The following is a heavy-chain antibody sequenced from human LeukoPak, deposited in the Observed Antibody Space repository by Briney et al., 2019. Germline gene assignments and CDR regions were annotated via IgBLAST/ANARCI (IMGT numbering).Heavy chain of an antibody. CDR2: IKQDGSEK. CDR3: ASKWEAGY. Sequence: GGSLRLSCAASGFTLSSYWMSWVRQAPGKGLEWVANIKQDGSEKYYVDSVKGRFTISRDNAKNSLYLQMNSLRAEDTAVYYCASKWEAGYWGQGTLVTVSS. J-gene: IGHJ4*02. CDR1: GFTLSSYW. V-gene: IGHV3-7*01. D-gene: IGHD1-26*01.